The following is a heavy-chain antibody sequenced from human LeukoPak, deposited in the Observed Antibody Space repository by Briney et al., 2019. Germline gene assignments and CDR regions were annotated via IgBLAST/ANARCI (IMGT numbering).Heavy chain of an antibody. D-gene: IGHD2-15*01. CDR3: VRPRGSYYFAMDV. CDR1: GFTFSSYW. J-gene: IGHJ6*02. Sequence: PGGSLRLSCAASGFTFSSYWMSWVRQAPGKGLEWVANIKQDASEEYYVDSVKGRFTISRDNAKNSLYLQMNSLRAEDTAVYYCVRPRGSYYFAMDVWGQGTTVTISS. CDR2: IKQDASEE. V-gene: IGHV3-7*01.